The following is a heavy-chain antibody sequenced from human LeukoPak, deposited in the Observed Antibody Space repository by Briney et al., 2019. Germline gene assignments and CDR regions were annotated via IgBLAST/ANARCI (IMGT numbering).Heavy chain of an antibody. D-gene: IGHD3-22*01. Sequence: VASVKVSCKASGYIFTSYYMYWVRQAPGRGLEWMGLINPSGGSIRYAQKFQGRVTMTRDTSTSTVYMELSSLRSEDTAVYYCARGRNYYDSSRYYYEGDAFDIWGQGTMVTVSS. CDR3: ARGRNYYDSSRYYYEGDAFDI. CDR2: INPSGGSI. J-gene: IGHJ3*02. CDR1: GYIFTSYY. V-gene: IGHV1-46*01.